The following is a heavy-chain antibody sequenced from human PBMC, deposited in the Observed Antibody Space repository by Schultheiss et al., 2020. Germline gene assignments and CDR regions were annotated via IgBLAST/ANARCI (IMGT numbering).Heavy chain of an antibody. D-gene: IGHD5-18*01. Sequence: SVKVSFKASGFTFTSSAMQWVRQARGQRLEWIGWIVVGSGNTNYAQKFQERVTITRDTSTSTVYMELSSLRSEDTAMYYCAIGFRYGAGAYDIWGRGTRGTVAS. V-gene: IGHV1-58*02. CDR3: AIGFRYGAGAYDI. J-gene: IGHJ3*02. CDR1: GFTFTSSA. CDR2: IVVGSGNT.